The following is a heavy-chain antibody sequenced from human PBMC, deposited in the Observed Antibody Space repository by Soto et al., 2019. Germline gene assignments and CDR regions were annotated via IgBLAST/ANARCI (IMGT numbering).Heavy chain of an antibody. D-gene: IGHD1-26*01. CDR2: INHSGSS. V-gene: IGHV4-34*01. J-gene: IGHJ4*02. Sequence: SETLSLTCAVSGGSFSGYIWTWIRQTPGKGLQWIGQINHSGSSIYNPSLKNRVTISTMSNNKFSLELSSVTAADTAVYYCTRGLFSGSSYSGSWYYFDYWGQGTMVT. CDR1: GGSFSGYI. CDR3: TRGLFSGSSYSGSWYYFDY.